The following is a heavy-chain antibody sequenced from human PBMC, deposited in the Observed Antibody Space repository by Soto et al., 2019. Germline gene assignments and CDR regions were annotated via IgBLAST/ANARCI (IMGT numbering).Heavy chain of an antibody. CDR2: ISWDGGST. D-gene: IGHD5-12*01. V-gene: IGHV3-43*01. CDR3: AKDTAMATLHDAFDI. Sequence: GGSLRLSCAASGFTFDDYTMHWVRQAPGKGLEWVSLISWDGGSTYYAESVKGRFTISRDNSKNSLYLQMNSLRTEDTALYYCAKDTAMATLHDAFDIWGQGTMVTVSS. CDR1: GFTFDDYT. J-gene: IGHJ3*02.